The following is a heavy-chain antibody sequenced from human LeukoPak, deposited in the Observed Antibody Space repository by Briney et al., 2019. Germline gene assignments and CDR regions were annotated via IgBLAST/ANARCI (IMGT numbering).Heavy chain of an antibody. Sequence: SETLSLTCAVYGGSFSGYYWSWIRQPPGKGREWVGEINHSGRTNYNPSLKSRVTISVDTSKNQFSLKLSSVTAADTAVYYCARGGNRYCSSTSCYNNWFDPWGQGTLVTVSS. CDR3: ARGGNRYCSSTSCYNNWFDP. D-gene: IGHD2-2*01. J-gene: IGHJ5*02. V-gene: IGHV4-34*01. CDR2: INHSGRT. CDR1: GGSFSGYY.